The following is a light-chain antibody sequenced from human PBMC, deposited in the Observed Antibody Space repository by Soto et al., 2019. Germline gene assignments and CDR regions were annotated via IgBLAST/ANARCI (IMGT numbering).Light chain of an antibody. CDR1: QSLSSW. CDR3: QQYLSYPIT. Sequence: DIQMTQSPSTLSASVGDRVTITCRASQSLSSWLAWYQQKPGKAPKSLIYKASSLESGVPSRFSGSGSGTEFTLTISSLQPDDFATYYCQQYLSYPITFGQVTRLEIK. J-gene: IGKJ5*01. V-gene: IGKV1-5*03. CDR2: KAS.